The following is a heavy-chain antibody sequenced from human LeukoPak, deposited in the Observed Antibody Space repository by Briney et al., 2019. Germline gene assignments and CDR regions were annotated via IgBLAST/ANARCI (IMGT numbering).Heavy chain of an antibody. D-gene: IGHD5-18*01. V-gene: IGHV3-21*01. Sequence: NPGGSLRLSCAASGFTFSSYSMNWVRQAPGKGLEWVSSISSSSSYIYYADSVKGRFTISRDNAKNSLYLQMNSLRAEDTAVYYCARDGYSYGINWFDPWGQGTLVTVSS. J-gene: IGHJ5*02. CDR3: ARDGYSYGINWFDP. CDR2: ISSSSSYI. CDR1: GFTFSSYS.